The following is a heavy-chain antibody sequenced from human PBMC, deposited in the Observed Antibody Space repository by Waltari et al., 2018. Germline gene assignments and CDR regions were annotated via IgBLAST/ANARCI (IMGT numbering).Heavy chain of an antibody. J-gene: IGHJ4*02. Sequence: QVQLQESGPGQVKPSGHLSVTCAVSADSMSPTYWWSWVRQPPGKGLEWIGQIHGSGRSNYNPCLESRGTVSIDTSANQISLRVTSATAADTAVYYCARDRGRGLFLDSWGQGTLVTVSP. D-gene: IGHD2-15*01. CDR2: IHGSGRS. CDR1: ADSMSPTYW. CDR3: ARDRGRGLFLDS. V-gene: IGHV4-4*02.